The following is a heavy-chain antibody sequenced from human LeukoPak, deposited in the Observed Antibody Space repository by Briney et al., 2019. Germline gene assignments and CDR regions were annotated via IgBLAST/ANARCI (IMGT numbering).Heavy chain of an antibody. V-gene: IGHV3-33*01. CDR2: IWYDGSNK. CDR1: GFTFSSYG. CDR3: ARDSSRGYDSSGYHDY. D-gene: IGHD3-22*01. Sequence: GGSLRLSCAASGFTFSSYGMHWVRQAPGKGLEWVAVIWYDGSNKYYADSVKGRFTISRDNSKNTLYLQMNSLRAEDTAVYYCARDSSRGYDSSGYHDYWGQGTLVTVSS. J-gene: IGHJ4*02.